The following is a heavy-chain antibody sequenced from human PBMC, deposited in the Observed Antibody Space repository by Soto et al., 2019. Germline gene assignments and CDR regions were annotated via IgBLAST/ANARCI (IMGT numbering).Heavy chain of an antibody. CDR3: AASVTTPGGFDV. CDR1: GFSVSAKY. J-gene: IGHJ3*01. CDR2: IYLGGYT. D-gene: IGHD4-17*01. Sequence: VPLVESGGGLIQPGGSLRLSCAASGFSVSAKYMIWVRQAPGKGLEWVSVIYLGGYTNHADPVKGRFTISRDNVKNTVSLQMSSLRAEDTAVYYCAASVTTPGGFDVWGQGTEVTVSS. V-gene: IGHV3-53*01.